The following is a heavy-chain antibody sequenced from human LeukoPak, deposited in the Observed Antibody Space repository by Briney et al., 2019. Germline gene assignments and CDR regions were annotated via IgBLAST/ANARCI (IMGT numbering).Heavy chain of an antibody. CDR1: GFSLSTSGMR. V-gene: IGHV2-70*04. CDR3: ARMAQDCGGDCYSGLYYFDY. J-gene: IGHJ4*02. Sequence: ESGPALVKPTQTLTLTCTFSGFSLSTSGMRVSWIRQPPGKALEWLARLDWDDDKFYGTSLKTRLTISKDTSKNQVVLTMTNMDPVDTATYYCARMAQDCGGDCYSGLYYFDYWGQGTLVTVSS. D-gene: IGHD2-21*02. CDR2: LDWDDDK.